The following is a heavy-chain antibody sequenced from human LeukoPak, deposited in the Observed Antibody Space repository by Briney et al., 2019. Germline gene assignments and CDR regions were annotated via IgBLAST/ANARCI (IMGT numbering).Heavy chain of an antibody. Sequence: GGSLRLSCAASGFTFSSYGMHWVRQAPGKGLEWVAVISYDGSNKYYADSVKGRFTISRDNSKNTLYLQMNSLRAEDTAVYYCAKAEGAGTDTLDAFDIWGQGTMVTVSS. D-gene: IGHD3-10*01. CDR2: ISYDGSNK. CDR3: AKAEGAGTDTLDAFDI. CDR1: GFTFSSYG. J-gene: IGHJ3*02. V-gene: IGHV3-30*18.